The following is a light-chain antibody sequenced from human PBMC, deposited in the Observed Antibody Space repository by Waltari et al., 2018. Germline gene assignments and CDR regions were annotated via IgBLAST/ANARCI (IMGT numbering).Light chain of an antibody. CDR3: QQSYTTLT. CDR2: AAS. CDR1: QSIDNY. J-gene: IGKJ4*01. Sequence: DVQMTQTPSSLSASVGDRVTITCRASQSIDNYLNWYQQKPGKVPKLLIYAASSLHSGVPSRFSCSGSGTEFTLTITNLQPEDFATYYCQQSYTTLTFGGGTKVE. V-gene: IGKV1-39*01.